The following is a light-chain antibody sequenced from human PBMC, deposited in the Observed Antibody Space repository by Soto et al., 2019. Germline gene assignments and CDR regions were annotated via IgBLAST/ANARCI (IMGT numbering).Light chain of an antibody. CDR3: QQYGSSPRT. CDR1: QSVTSNF. V-gene: IGKV3-20*01. J-gene: IGKJ1*01. Sequence: EIVLTQSPGTLSLSPGERATLSCRAGQSVTSNFLAWYQQKPGQAPRLLIYGTSNRATGIPDRFSGSGYGTDFSLTISRLEPEDFAVYYCQQYGSSPRTFGQGTKVEIK. CDR2: GTS.